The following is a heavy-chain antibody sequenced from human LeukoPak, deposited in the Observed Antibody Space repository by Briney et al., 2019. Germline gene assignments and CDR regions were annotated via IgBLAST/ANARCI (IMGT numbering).Heavy chain of an antibody. CDR1: GITFSSSA. J-gene: IGHJ2*01. Sequence: PGGSLRLSCETSGITFSSSAMGWVRQAPGKGLEWVSGISDSGGSTYYADSVKGRFTMSRDNFKNTLYLQMNSLRADDTAVYYCARTLLRIWYLDLWGRGTLVTVSS. V-gene: IGHV3-23*01. CDR3: ARTLLRIWYLDL. D-gene: IGHD1-7*01. CDR2: ISDSGGST.